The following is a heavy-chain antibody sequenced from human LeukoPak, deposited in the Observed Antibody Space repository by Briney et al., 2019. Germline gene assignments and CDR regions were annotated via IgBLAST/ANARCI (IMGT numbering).Heavy chain of an antibody. J-gene: IGHJ6*02. Sequence: SETLSLTCAVSGGSISRGDYSWTWIRQPPGKGLEWIGYIYHSGSTYYNPSLKSRVTISVDTSKNQFSLKLSSVTAADTAVYYCAVTGTNDYYYYYGMDVWGQGTTVTVSS. V-gene: IGHV4-30-2*01. CDR1: GGSISRGDYS. CDR2: IYHSGST. CDR3: AVTGTNDYYYYYGMDV. D-gene: IGHD1-20*01.